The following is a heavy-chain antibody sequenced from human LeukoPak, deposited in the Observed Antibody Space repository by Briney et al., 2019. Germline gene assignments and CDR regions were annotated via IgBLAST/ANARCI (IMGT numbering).Heavy chain of an antibody. V-gene: IGHV4-59*01. CDR3: ARVLDLSKRGLDAFDI. D-gene: IGHD3-16*01. J-gene: IGHJ3*02. Sequence: SETLSLTCTVSGGSISSYYWSWIRQPPGKGLEWIGYIYYSGSTNYNPSLKSRVTISVDTSKKQFSLKLSSATAADTAVYYCARVLDLSKRGLDAFDIWGQGTMVTVS. CDR2: IYYSGST. CDR1: GGSISSYY.